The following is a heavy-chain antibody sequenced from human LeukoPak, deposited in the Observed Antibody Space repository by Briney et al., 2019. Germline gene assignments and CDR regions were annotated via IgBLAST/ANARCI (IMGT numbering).Heavy chain of an antibody. Sequence: PSETLSLTCTVSGGSISSYYWSWIRQPAGKGLERIGRIYTSGSNNYNPSLKSRVTMPVDTSKNQFSMKLSSVTAADTAMYYCAREVADCGGYYYYHYMDVWGKGTTVTISS. V-gene: IGHV4-4*07. CDR3: AREVADCGGYYYYHYMDV. J-gene: IGHJ6*03. CDR1: GGSISSYY. D-gene: IGHD4-23*01. CDR2: IYTSGSN.